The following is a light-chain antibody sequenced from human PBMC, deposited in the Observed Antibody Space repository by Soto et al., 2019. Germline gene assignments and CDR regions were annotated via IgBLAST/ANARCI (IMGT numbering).Light chain of an antibody. CDR3: QVWDSSSEHVV. CDR1: NIGSKS. Sequence: SSVLTQPPSVSVAPGKTARITCGGNNIGSKSVHWYQQKPGQAPVLVIYYDSDRPSGIPERFSGSNSGNTATLTISRVEAGDEADYYCQVWDSSSEHVVFGGGTKLTVL. J-gene: IGLJ2*01. CDR2: YDS. V-gene: IGLV3-21*04.